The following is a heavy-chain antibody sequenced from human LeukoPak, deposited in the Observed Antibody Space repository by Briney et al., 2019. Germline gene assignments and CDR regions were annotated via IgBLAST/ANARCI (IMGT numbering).Heavy chain of an antibody. D-gene: IGHD1-26*01. CDR3: AREEHSATYYYYYGMDV. CDR1: GFTFSSYG. J-gene: IGHJ6*02. Sequence: GGSLRLSCAASGFTFSSYGMHWVRQAPGKGLEWVAVIWYDGSNKYYADSVKGRFTISRDNSKNTLYLQMNSLRAEDTAVYYCAREEHSATYYYYYGMDVWGQGTTVTVSS. CDR2: IWYDGSNK. V-gene: IGHV3-33*01.